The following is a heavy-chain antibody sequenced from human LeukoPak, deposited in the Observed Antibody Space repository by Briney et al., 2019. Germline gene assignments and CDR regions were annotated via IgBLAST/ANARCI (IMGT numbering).Heavy chain of an antibody. CDR1: GYTFTDYS. D-gene: IGHD3-10*01. Sequence: ASVKVSCKASGYTFTDYSLHWGQQAPGQGLEWMGWTNSNSGGTNYAQKFQGRITMTRDTSINTVYMELNRLRSDDTAVYYCTKNQYSGTIITPLDPFDVWGQGTMVTVSS. J-gene: IGHJ3*01. CDR3: TKNQYSGTIITPLDPFDV. CDR2: TNSNSGGT. V-gene: IGHV1-2*02.